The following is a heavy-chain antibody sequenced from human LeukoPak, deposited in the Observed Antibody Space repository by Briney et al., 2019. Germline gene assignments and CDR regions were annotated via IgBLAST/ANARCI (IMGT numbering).Heavy chain of an antibody. CDR1: GFTFSRYW. D-gene: IGHD2-2*01. Sequence: GGSLRLSCAASGFTFSRYWMSWVRQAPGSGLEWVADIKQDGSEKYYVDSVKGRFTISRDNAKNSLYLQLNSLRAEDTAVYYCARDGEGYCSSTSCYHYYYYGMDVWGQGTTVTVSS. J-gene: IGHJ6*02. CDR3: ARDGEGYCSSTSCYHYYYYGMDV. V-gene: IGHV3-7*01. CDR2: IKQDGSEK.